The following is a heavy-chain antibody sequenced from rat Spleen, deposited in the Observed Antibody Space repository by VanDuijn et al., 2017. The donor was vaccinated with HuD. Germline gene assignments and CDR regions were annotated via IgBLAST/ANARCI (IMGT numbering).Heavy chain of an antibody. V-gene: IGHV5-25*01. CDR2: ISPSGGTT. D-gene: IGHD1-7*01. CDR1: GFTLSDYY. Sequence: EVQLVESGGGLVQPGRSLKLSCAASGFTLSDYYMAWVRQTPTKGLEWVASISPSGGTTYYRDSVKGRFTVSRDDAKSTLYLQVDSLRSEDTATYYCARLSMGDWGQGVMVTVSS. J-gene: IGHJ2*01. CDR3: ARLSMGD.